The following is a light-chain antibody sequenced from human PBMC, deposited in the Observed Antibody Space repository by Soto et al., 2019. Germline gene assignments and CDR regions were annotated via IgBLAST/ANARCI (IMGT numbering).Light chain of an antibody. J-gene: IGKJ2*01. Sequence: DIQMTQFPSTLSASVGDRVTITCRASQTIRSDLAWYQQKPGKVPKLLIYRMSTLESGVPSRFSGSGSGTEFTLTISSLQTDYFAIYYCQQYDDHSFTFGQGTKLEI. CDR3: QQYDDHSFT. V-gene: IGKV1-5*03. CDR1: QTIRSD. CDR2: RMS.